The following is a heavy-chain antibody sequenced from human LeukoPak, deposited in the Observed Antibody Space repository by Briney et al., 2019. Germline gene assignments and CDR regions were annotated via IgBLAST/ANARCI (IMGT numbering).Heavy chain of an antibody. D-gene: IGHD2/OR15-2a*01. V-gene: IGHV3-23*01. CDR3: AKDRPNYYETNGQYYRRDGDS. J-gene: IGHJ5*01. CDR2: ISSKSDYT. CDR1: GFTFNIYA. Sequence: GGSLRLSCAASGFTFNIYAMSWVRQAPGKGLEWVSSISSKSDYTFYTDSVKGRFTVSGDNSRNTLYLQMSSLRAEDTAIYYCAKDRPNYYETNGQYYRRDGDSWGQGTLVTVSS.